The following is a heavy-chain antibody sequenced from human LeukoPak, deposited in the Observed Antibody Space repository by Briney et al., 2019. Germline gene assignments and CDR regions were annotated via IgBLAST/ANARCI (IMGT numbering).Heavy chain of an antibody. CDR1: GGTFSSYA. V-gene: IGHV1-69*01. CDR2: IIPIFGTA. J-gene: IGHJ4*02. Sequence: SVKVSCKASGGTFSSYAISWVRQAPGQGLEWMGGIIPIFGTANYAQKFQGRVTITADESTSTAYMELSSLRAEDTAVYYCAREGTVAKLKRYFDYWGQGTLVTVSS. CDR3: AREGTVAKLKRYFDY. D-gene: IGHD6-19*01.